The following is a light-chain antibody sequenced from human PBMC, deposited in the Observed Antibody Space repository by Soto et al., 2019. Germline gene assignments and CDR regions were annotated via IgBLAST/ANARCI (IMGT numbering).Light chain of an antibody. J-gene: IGKJ4*01. CDR3: QKYKQYPLT. CDR2: DGF. V-gene: IGKV1-5*01. Sequence: DIQMTQSPSTLSASVGDRVTITCRASQTINNWLAWYQQKPGKAPELLISDGFNLESWVPLRFSGSGFGTYFTLTFSGLQLDVSASYYCQKYKQYPLTLGGGTRVEIK. CDR1: QTINNW.